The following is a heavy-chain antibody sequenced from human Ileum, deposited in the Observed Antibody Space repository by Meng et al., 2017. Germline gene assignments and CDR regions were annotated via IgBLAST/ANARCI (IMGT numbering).Heavy chain of an antibody. Sequence: QLQLQESGPGLVKPTETLSLTCIVPGCSVTSSSYDWGWIRQPPGKGLEWIGGITYTGNSYTTPSLKSRVTISVDTSKNQFSLKLSSVTAADTAVYYCARENTIFGVVWGSWFDPWGQGTLVTVSS. CDR2: ITYTGNS. CDR3: ARENTIFGVVWGSWFDP. J-gene: IGHJ5*02. V-gene: IGHV4-39*07. CDR1: GCSVTSSSYD. D-gene: IGHD3-3*01.